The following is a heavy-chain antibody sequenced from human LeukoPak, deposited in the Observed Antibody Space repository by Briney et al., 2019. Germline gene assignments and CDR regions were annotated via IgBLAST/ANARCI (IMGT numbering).Heavy chain of an antibody. CDR3: ARGPSCSSFFSCPYWFDT. D-gene: IGHD2-2*01. Sequence: ASVTVSFTSSVYTFTIHDINWVRQAPGPGLEWMGWMNPNSGNTGYAQTFQGRVTIIRNTTISTAYMQLSSLRSEDTAVYYCARGPSCSSFFSCPYWFDTGGQGPLVTVSS. J-gene: IGHJ5*02. CDR2: MNPNSGNT. V-gene: IGHV1-8*01. CDR1: VYTFTIHD.